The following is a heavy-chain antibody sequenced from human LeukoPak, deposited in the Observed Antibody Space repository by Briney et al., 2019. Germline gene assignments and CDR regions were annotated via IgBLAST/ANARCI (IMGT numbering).Heavy chain of an antibody. D-gene: IGHD6-19*01. Sequence: ASVKVSCKASGYIFISYYIHWVRQAPGQGLEWMGIINPSGGSTSYAQKFQGRVTITRDTSTSTVYMELSSLRSDDTAVYYCARGYSSGWGKDYYYYMDVWGKGTTVTVSS. CDR1: GYIFISYY. CDR3: ARGYSSGWGKDYYYYMDV. V-gene: IGHV1-46*01. J-gene: IGHJ6*03. CDR2: INPSGGST.